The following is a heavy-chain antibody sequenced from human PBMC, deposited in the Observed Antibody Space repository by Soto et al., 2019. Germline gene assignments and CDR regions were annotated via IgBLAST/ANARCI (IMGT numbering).Heavy chain of an antibody. Sequence: GGSLRLSCAASGFTFSSYDMHWVRQATGKGLEWVSAIGTAGDTYYPGSVKGRFTISRENAKNSLYLQMNSLRAGDTAVYYCARAIDYDILTGYXAPPDYWGQGT. V-gene: IGHV3-13*04. J-gene: IGHJ4*02. CDR1: GFTFSSYD. CDR3: ARAIDYDILTGYXAPPDY. CDR2: IGTAGDT. D-gene: IGHD3-9*01.